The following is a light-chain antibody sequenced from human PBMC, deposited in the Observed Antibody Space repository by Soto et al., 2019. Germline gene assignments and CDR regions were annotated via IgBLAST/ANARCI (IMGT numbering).Light chain of an antibody. Sequence: EIVMTHSPATLSLSPCERATLSFRASQSVNSNLAWYQHKPGQSPRLLIYGASTRATGIPARFSGSGSWTDFTLTISRLEPEDFAVYYCLQYGSSPQTFGQGTKVDIK. J-gene: IGKJ1*01. CDR3: LQYGSSPQT. V-gene: IGKV3-15*01. CDR2: GAS. CDR1: QSVNSN.